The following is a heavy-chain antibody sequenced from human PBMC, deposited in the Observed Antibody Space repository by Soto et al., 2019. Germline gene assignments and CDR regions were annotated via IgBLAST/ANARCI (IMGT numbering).Heavy chain of an antibody. J-gene: IGHJ4*02. D-gene: IGHD2-8*01. CDR3: ARDVSADY. CDR1: GGSISSYY. V-gene: IGHV4-59*01. CDR2: IYYSGST. Sequence: SETLSLTCTVSGGSISSYYWSWIRQPPGKGLEWIGYIYYSGSTNYNPSLKSRVTISVDTSKNQFSLKLSSVTAADTAVYYCARDVSADYWGQGTLVTVSS.